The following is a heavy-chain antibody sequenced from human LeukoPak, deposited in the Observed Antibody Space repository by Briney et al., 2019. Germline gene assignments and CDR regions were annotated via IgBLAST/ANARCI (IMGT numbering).Heavy chain of an antibody. CDR3: ARLNRQCSGGSCHSGWFDP. J-gene: IGHJ5*02. D-gene: IGHD2-15*01. CDR2: IYYSGST. V-gene: IGHV4-59*08. Sequence: SETLSLTCTVSGGSISSYYWSWIRQPPGKGLEWIGYIYYSGSTNYNPALKSRVTISVDTSKNQFSLKLSSVTAADTAVYYCARLNRQCSGGSCHSGWFDPWGQGTLVTVSS. CDR1: GGSISSYY.